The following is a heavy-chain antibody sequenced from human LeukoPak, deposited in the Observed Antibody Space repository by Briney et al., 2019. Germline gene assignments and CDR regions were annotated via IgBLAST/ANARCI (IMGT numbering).Heavy chain of an antibody. V-gene: IGHV5-51*01. Sequence: GESLKISCKGSGYSFTSYWIGWVRQMPGKGLEWMGIIYPGDSDTRYSPSLQGQVTISADKSISTAYLQWSSLKASDTAMYYCARQTGYCSSTSCYRWNYWGQGTLVTVSS. J-gene: IGHJ4*02. CDR1: GYSFTSYW. D-gene: IGHD2-2*02. CDR3: ARQTGYCSSTSCYRWNY. CDR2: IYPGDSDT.